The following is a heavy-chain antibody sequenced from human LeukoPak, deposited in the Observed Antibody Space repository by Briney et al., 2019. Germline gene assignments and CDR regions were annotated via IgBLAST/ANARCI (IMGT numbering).Heavy chain of an antibody. CDR2: IKQDGSEK. V-gene: IGHV3-7*03. J-gene: IGHJ4*02. CDR3: ARTGDSHY. Sequence: GGSLRLSCVASGFTFSSYWMSWARQAPGKGLEWVANIKQDGSEKYYVDSVKGRFTISRDNAKNSLYLQMISLRAEDTAVYYCARTGDSHYWGQGTLVTVSS. CDR1: GFTFSSYW. D-gene: IGHD7-27*01.